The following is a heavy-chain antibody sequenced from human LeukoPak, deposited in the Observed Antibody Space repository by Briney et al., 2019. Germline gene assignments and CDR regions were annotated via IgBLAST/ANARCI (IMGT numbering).Heavy chain of an antibody. CDR2: ISSGSSYI. Sequence: GGSLRLSCAASGFTFSSYTMNWVRQAPGKGLEWVSSISSGSSYIYYADSVKGRFTISRDNAKNSLYLQMNSLRAEDTAVYYCARGRNYDYIWGSYRPDYFDYWGQGTLVTVSS. J-gene: IGHJ4*02. CDR1: GFTFSSYT. D-gene: IGHD3-16*02. CDR3: ARGRNYDYIWGSYRPDYFDY. V-gene: IGHV3-21*01.